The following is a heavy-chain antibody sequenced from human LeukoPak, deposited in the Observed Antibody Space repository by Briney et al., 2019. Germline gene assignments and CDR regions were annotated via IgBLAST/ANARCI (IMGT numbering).Heavy chain of an antibody. V-gene: IGHV3-21*01. J-gene: IGHJ6*03. CDR2: ISSSSSYI. Sequence: GGSLRLSCAASGFTFSSYSMNWVRQAPGKGLEWVSSISSSSSYIYYADSLKGRFTISRDNAKNSLYLQMNSLRAEDTAVYYCARGGAYYYYMDVWGKGTTVTISS. CDR1: GFTFSSYS. D-gene: IGHD4/OR15-4a*01. CDR3: ARGGAYYYYMDV.